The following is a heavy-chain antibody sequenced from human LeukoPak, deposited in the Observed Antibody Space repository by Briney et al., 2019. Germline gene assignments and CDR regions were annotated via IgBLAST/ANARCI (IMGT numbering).Heavy chain of an antibody. V-gene: IGHV4-30-2*01. CDR2: IYHSGST. CDR1: GGSSSSVGYS. J-gene: IGHJ4*02. CDR3: ARDAVEYSSSVTFDY. Sequence: SHTLSLTCAVSGGSSSSVGYSWSWIRQPPGKGLEWIGYIYHSGSTYYNPSLKSRVTISVDRSKNQFSLKLSSVTAADTAVYYCARDAVEYSSSVTFDYWGQGTLVTVSS. D-gene: IGHD6-6*01.